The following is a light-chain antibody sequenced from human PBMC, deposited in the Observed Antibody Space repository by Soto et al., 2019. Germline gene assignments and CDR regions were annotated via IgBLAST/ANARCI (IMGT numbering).Light chain of an antibody. CDR3: QNDTSAPRT. J-gene: IGKJ1*01. V-gene: IGKV1-27*01. CDR2: AAS. Sequence: DIQMTQSPSSLYASVGDRVTITCRASKGINNYLAWYQQRPGKVPMLLIYAASTLQSGVPSRFPGSRSGTDFTLTISSLHPEDDATYYCQNDTSAPRTLGQGTKVEIK. CDR1: KGINNY.